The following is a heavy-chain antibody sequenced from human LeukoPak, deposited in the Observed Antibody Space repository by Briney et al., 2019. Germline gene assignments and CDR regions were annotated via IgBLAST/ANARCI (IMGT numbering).Heavy chain of an antibody. D-gene: IGHD2-21*02. CDR3: TREPGRDWSRYYYYYGMDV. J-gene: IGHJ6*02. CDR2: IKSKTDGGTT. CDR1: GFTFTNAW. V-gene: IGHV3-15*01. Sequence: KPSGSLTLSCAASGFTFTNAWMSWVRQAPGKGLEWVGRIKSKTDGGTTDYAAPVKGRFTISRDDSENTLYLQMNSLKTEDTAVYYCTREPGRDWSRYYYYYGMDVWGQGTTVTVSS.